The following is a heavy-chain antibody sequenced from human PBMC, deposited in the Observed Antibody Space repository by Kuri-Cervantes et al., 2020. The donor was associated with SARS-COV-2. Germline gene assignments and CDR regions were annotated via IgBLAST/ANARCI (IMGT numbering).Heavy chain of an antibody. CDR1: GGSVSSGSYY. J-gene: IGHJ5*02. V-gene: IGHV4-61*01. Sequence: SETLSLTCTVSGGSVSSGSYYWSWIRQPPGKGLEWIGYIYYSGSTNYNPSLKSRVTISVDTSKNQFSLKLSSVTAADTAVYYCARGNSSSSHGWFDPWGQGTLVTVSS. CDR3: ARGNSSSSHGWFDP. CDR2: IYYSGST. D-gene: IGHD6-6*01.